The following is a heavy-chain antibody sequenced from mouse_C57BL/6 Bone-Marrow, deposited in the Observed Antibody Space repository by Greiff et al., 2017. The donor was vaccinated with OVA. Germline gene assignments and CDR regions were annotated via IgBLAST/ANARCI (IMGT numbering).Heavy chain of an antibody. CDR2: IYPGSGST. Sequence: VQLQQPGAELVKPGASVKMSCKASGYTFTSYWITWVKQRPGQGLEWIGDIYPGSGSTNYTEKFKSKVTLTVDTSSSTAYMQHSSLTSEDSAVYDCARWLLQGFAYWGQGTLVTVSA. J-gene: IGHJ3*01. D-gene: IGHD2-3*01. CDR1: GYTFTSYW. CDR3: ARWLLQGFAY. V-gene: IGHV1-55*01.